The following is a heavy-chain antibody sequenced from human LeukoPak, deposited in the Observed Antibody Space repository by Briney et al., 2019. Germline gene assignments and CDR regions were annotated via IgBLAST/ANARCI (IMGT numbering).Heavy chain of an antibody. J-gene: IGHJ4*02. CDR3: ASMAKDYGDYYYFDY. Sequence: SETLSLTCAVYGGSFSGYYWSWIRQPPGKGLEWIGEINHSGSTNCNPSLKSRVTISVDTSKNQFSLKLSSVTAADTAVYYCASMAKDYGDYYYFDYWGQGTLVTVSS. V-gene: IGHV4-34*01. D-gene: IGHD4-17*01. CDR1: GGSFSGYY. CDR2: INHSGST.